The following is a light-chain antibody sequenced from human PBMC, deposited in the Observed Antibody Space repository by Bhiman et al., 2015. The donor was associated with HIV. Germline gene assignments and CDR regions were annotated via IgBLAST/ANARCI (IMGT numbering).Light chain of an antibody. CDR3: QSGDTSGTYQGI. Sequence: QSVLTQPPSASGTPGQTVNISCSGGSSNIGDNYVYWYQQLPGTTPKLLIYRNHQRPSGVPDRFSGSKSGSSASLALSGLRSEDEAEYYCQSGDTSGTYQGIFGGGTKLTVL. CDR1: SSNIGDNY. CDR2: RNH. J-gene: IGLJ2*01. V-gene: IGLV1-47*01.